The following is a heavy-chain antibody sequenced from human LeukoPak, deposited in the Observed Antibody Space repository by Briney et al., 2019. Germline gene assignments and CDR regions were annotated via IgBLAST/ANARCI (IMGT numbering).Heavy chain of an antibody. J-gene: IGHJ4*02. CDR2: IKEDGSEK. Sequence: GGSLRLSCEASGLTLNRDWTAWVRQDPGKGLEWVANIKEDGSEKNYVDSVKGRFTISRDDAVNSVYLQMNDLRADDTGVYYCVTKEPSTSGWSYWGQGTLVTVSS. D-gene: IGHD6-19*01. V-gene: IGHV3-7*01. CDR3: VTKEPSTSGWSY. CDR1: GLTLNRDW.